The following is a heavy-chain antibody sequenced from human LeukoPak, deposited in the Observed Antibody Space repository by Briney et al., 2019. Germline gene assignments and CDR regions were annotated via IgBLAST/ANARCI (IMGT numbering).Heavy chain of an antibody. D-gene: IGHD4-23*01. CDR2: IDRDGSRI. CDR1: GFTFSSYW. J-gene: IGHJ4*02. V-gene: IGHV3-74*01. Sequence: GGSLRLSCAVSGFTFSSYWMHWVRQAPGKGLVWVSRIDRDGSRINYADSVKGRFTISRDNGKNTLFLQMNSPRAEDAAVYYCVRGNDYGGPHYWGQGTLVTVSS. CDR3: VRGNDYGGPHY.